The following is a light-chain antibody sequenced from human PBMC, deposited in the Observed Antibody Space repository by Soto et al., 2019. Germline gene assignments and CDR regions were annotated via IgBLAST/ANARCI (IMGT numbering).Light chain of an antibody. CDR1: QSISSW. Sequence: DIQLTQSPSTLAASVGDRVSITCRASQSISSWLAWYLQKPGKAPKLLIYDASSLETGVPSRLSGYGSGTEFTITISSLQPDDFATYYCQQYKSHSYTFGQGTKVDIK. CDR2: DAS. V-gene: IGKV1-5*01. J-gene: IGKJ2*01. CDR3: QQYKSHSYT.